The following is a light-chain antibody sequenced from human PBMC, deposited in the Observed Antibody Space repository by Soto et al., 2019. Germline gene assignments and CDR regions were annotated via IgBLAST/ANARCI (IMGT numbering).Light chain of an antibody. CDR3: AAWDDSLSGYV. J-gene: IGLJ1*01. Sequence: QSVLTQPPSASGTPGQRVTISFSGSSSNIGSNIVNWYQHLPGTAPKVLIYSNNQRPSGVTDRFSGSKSGTSASLAISGLQSEDEADYYCAAWDDSLSGYVFGTGTKVTVL. V-gene: IGLV1-44*01. CDR1: SSNIGSNI. CDR2: SNN.